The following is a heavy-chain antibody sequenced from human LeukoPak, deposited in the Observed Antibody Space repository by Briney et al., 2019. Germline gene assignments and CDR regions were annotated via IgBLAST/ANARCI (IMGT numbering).Heavy chain of an antibody. CDR2: IYHSGST. CDR1: GGSISSGGYY. CDR3: ARGGRIAATYYYYYYMDV. Sequence: SSQTLSLTCTVSGGSISSGGYYWSWIRQPPGKGLEWIGYIYHSGSTYYNPSLKSRVTISVDTSKNQFSLKLSSVTAADTAVYYCARGGRIAATYYYYYYMDVWGKGTTVTVSS. J-gene: IGHJ6*03. V-gene: IGHV4-30-2*01. D-gene: IGHD6-6*01.